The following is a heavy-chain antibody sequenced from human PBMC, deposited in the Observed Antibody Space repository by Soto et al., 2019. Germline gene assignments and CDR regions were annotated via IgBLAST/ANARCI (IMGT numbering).Heavy chain of an antibody. J-gene: IGHJ4*02. CDR2: ISYDGSNK. V-gene: IGHV3-30-3*01. Sequence: QVQLVESGGGVVQPGRSLRLSCAASGFTFSNYLMHWVRQAPGKGLDWVAVISYDGSNKYYADSVKGRFTVSRDNSRNAFYLQMNSLRAEDTAVYYCASDTRRYDFWAGYPYFDYWGQGNLVPVSS. CDR3: ASDTRRYDFWAGYPYFDY. D-gene: IGHD3-3*01. CDR1: GFTFSNYL.